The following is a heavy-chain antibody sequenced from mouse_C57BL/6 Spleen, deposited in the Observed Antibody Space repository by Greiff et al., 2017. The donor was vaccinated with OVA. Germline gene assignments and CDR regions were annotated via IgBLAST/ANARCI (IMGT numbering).Heavy chain of an antibody. D-gene: IGHD3-2*02. CDR2: IYPGSGST. J-gene: IGHJ2*01. CDR3: AISGDEETYFDY. V-gene: IGHV1-55*01. Sequence: QVQLQQSGAELVKPGASVKMSCKASGYTFTSYWITWVKQRPGQGLEWIGDIYPGSGSTNYNEKFKSKATLTVDTSSSTAYMQLSSLTSEDSAVYYCAISGDEETYFDYWGQGTTLTVSS. CDR1: GYTFTSYW.